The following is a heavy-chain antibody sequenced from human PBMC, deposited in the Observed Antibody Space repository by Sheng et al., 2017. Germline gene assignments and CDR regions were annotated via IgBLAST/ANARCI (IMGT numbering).Heavy chain of an antibody. CDR3: AKNGNAILGVPDINYGWDV. CDR1: GGSFSGDY. D-gene: IGHD3-3*01. V-gene: IGHV4-34*01. J-gene: IGHJ6*02. Sequence: QVQLQQWGAGLLKPSETLSLTCAVYGGSFSGDYWSWIRQSPGKGLEWIGEINHSGSTNYIPSLRSRVTISIDTSKKQFSLNLRSVTAADTAVYYCAKNGNAILGVPDINYGWDVWDQGP. CDR2: INHSGST.